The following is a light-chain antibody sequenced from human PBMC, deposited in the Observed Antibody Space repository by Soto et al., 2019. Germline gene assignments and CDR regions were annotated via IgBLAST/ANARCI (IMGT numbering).Light chain of an antibody. V-gene: IGKV3-15*01. CDR1: QSVSSN. J-gene: IGKJ3*01. CDR2: GAS. Sequence: EIVMTQSPATLSVSPGERATLSCRASQSVSSNLAWYQQKPGQAPRLLIYGASTRATAIPARFSGRGFGTDFTLTISSLQSEDFAVYYCQQYNNWPPVFGPGTKVDIK. CDR3: QQYNNWPPV.